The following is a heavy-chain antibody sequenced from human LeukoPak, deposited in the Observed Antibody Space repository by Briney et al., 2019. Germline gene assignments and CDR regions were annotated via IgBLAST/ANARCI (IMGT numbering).Heavy chain of an antibody. D-gene: IGHD3-22*01. V-gene: IGHV4-59*01. Sequence: KPSETLSLTCAVYGGSFSGYYWSWIRQPPGKGLEWIGYIYYSGSTNYNPSLKSRVTISVDTSKNQFSLKPSSVTAADTAVYYCAGALLHYYDSSGKGSPTYFDYWGQGTLVTVSS. CDR2: IYYSGST. CDR1: GGSFSGYY. CDR3: AGALLHYYDSSGKGSPTYFDY. J-gene: IGHJ4*02.